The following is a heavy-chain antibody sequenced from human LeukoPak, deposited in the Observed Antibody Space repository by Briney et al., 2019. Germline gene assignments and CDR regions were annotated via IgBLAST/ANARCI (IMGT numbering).Heavy chain of an antibody. CDR1: GIIFSNSA. D-gene: IGHD5-24*01. J-gene: IGHJ3*02. Sequence: GGSLRLPCVPSGIIFSNSALNWVRQAPGKGLEWVSTITKSGDQTHYADSVKGRFTISRDISKNTLYLQMNSLRAEDTAVYHCVKSAGKDGYRDVFDIWGQGTVVTVSS. V-gene: IGHV3-23*01. CDR3: VKSAGKDGYRDVFDI. CDR2: ITKSGDQT.